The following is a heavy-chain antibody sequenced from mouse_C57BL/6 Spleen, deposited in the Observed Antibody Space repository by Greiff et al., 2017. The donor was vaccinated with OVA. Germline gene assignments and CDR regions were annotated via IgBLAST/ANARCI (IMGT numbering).Heavy chain of an antibody. D-gene: IGHD1-1*01. CDR1: GYTFTSYW. J-gene: IGHJ4*01. V-gene: IGHV1-52*01. Sequence: QVHVKQPGAELVRPGSSVKLSCKASGYTFTSYWMHWVKQRPIQGLEWIGNIDPSDSETHYNQKFKDKATLTVDKSSSTAYMQLSSLTSEDSAVYYCARGDGSYYYAMDYWGQGTSVTVSS. CDR2: IDPSDSET. CDR3: ARGDGSYYYAMDY.